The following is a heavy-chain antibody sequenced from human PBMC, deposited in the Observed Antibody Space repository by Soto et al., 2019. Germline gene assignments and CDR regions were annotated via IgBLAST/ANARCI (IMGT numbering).Heavy chain of an antibody. CDR2: INSDGSST. Sequence: GGSLRLSCAASGFTFSSYWVHWVRQAPGKGLVWVSRINSDGSSTSYADSVKGRFTISRDNAKNTLYLQMNSLRAEDTAVYYCASGTPRYYDFWSGYSVDYWGQGTLVTVSS. CDR1: GFTFSSYW. CDR3: ASGTPRYYDFWSGYSVDY. J-gene: IGHJ4*02. D-gene: IGHD3-3*01. V-gene: IGHV3-74*01.